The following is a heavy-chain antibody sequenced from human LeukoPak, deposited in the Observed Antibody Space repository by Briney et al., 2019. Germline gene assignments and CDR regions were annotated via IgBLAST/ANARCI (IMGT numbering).Heavy chain of an antibody. CDR3: ARDLIGDQFFDP. J-gene: IGHJ5*02. Sequence: SETLSLTCNVSGGSLSNDGYYWSWIRQHPGKGLEWLGYTYYSGSTYYNPSLKSRVTLSVDTSKSQFSLRLSSVTAADTAVYYCARDLIGDQFFDPWGQGTLVTVSS. D-gene: IGHD2-8*01. CDR2: TYYSGST. V-gene: IGHV4-31*03. CDR1: GGSLSNDGYY.